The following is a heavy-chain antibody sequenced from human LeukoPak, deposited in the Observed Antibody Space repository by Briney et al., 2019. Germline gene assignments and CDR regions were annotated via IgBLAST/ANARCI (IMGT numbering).Heavy chain of an antibody. V-gene: IGHV3-21*01. J-gene: IGHJ4*02. D-gene: IGHD3-22*01. CDR2: ISSSSSYI. CDR3: ARGEGYYYDSSGLLVY. CDR1: GFTFSSYS. Sequence: PGGSLRLSCAASGFTFSSYSMNWVRQAPGKGLEWVSSISSSSSYIYYADSVKGRFTISRDNAKNSLYLQMNSLRAEDTAVYYCARGEGYYYDSSGLLVYWGQGTLVTVSS.